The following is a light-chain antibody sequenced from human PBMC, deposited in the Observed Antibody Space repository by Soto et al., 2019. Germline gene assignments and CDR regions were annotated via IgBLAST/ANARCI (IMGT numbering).Light chain of an antibody. CDR2: GSS. V-gene: IGKV1-12*01. Sequence: IHLSQSPASVSASVGDSVTSTCRASQGVSDWVAWYQQKPGEAPRLLIYGSSSLLSGVPSRFSGTRSGTDFTLTISSLQPEDFATYYCQQANSYPWTFGQGTKVDIK. J-gene: IGKJ1*01. CDR3: QQANSYPWT. CDR1: QGVSDW.